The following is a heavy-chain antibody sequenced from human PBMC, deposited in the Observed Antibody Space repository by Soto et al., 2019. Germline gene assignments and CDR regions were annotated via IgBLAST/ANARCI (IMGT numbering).Heavy chain of an antibody. Sequence: GGSLRLSCAASGFIFSTYGMHWVRQAPGKGLEWVAVTSYDGSNKYYADSVKGRFTISRDNSKNTLYLQMNSLRTEDTAVYYCAKGCRALNFYYYVMAVWGQGTTVTVSS. J-gene: IGHJ6*02. CDR1: GFIFSTYG. D-gene: IGHD2-2*01. V-gene: IGHV3-30*18. CDR3: AKGCRALNFYYYVMAV. CDR2: TSYDGSNK.